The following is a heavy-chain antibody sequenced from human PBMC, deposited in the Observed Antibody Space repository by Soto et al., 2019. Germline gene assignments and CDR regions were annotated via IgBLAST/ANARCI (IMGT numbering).Heavy chain of an antibody. CDR3: ARGEGVRDGGMDV. J-gene: IGHJ6*02. CDR2: INHSGST. CDR1: GGSFSGYY. V-gene: IGHV4-34*01. Sequence: PSETLSLTCAVYGGSFSGYYWSWIRQPPGKGLQWIGEINHSGSTNCNPSLKSRVTISVDTSKNQFSLKLSSVTAADTAVYYCARGEGVRDGGMDVWGQGTTVTVSS. D-gene: IGHD3-22*01.